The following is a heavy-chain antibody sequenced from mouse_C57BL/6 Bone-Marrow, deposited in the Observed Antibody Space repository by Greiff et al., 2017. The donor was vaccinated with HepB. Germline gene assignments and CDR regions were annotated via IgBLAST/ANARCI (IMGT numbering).Heavy chain of an antibody. D-gene: IGHD2-2*01. V-gene: IGHV1-72*01. CDR1: GYTFTSYW. J-gene: IGHJ3*01. Sequence: QVQLQQPGAELVKPGASVKLSCKASGYTFTSYWMHWVKQRPGRGLEWIGRIDPNSGGTKYNEKFKSKATLTVDKPSSTAYMQLRSLTSEDSAVYYCARSTGIYYGYPWFAYWGQGTLVTVSA. CDR2: IDPNSGGT. CDR3: ARSTGIYYGYPWFAY.